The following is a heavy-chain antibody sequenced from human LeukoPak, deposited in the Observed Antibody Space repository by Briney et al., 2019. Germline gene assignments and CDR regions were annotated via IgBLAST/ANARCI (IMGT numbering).Heavy chain of an antibody. V-gene: IGHV4-34*01. D-gene: IGHD3-10*01. J-gene: IGHJ4*02. CDR1: GGSFSGYY. Sequence: KPSETLSLTCAVYGGSFSGYYWSWIRQPPGKGLEWIGEINHSGSTNYNPSLKSRVTISVDTSKNQFSLKLSSVTAADTAVYYCASSEPRLLWSGELSPVRYWGQGTLVTVSS. CDR3: ASSEPRLLWSGELSPVRY. CDR2: INHSGST.